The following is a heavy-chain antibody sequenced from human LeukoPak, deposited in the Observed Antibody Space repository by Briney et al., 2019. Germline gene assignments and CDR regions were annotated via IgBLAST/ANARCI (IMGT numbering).Heavy chain of an antibody. Sequence: ASVKVSCKASGYTFNSYGISWVRQAPGQGLEWIGWVSSYNGNTNYAQNFQDRVTMTTHTSTSTVYMEMRSLRSDDTAVYYCARASNTAAGTEFFQNWGQGILVTVSS. D-gene: IGHD6-13*01. J-gene: IGHJ1*01. CDR3: ARASNTAAGTEFFQN. CDR2: VSSYNGNT. V-gene: IGHV1-18*01. CDR1: GYTFNSYG.